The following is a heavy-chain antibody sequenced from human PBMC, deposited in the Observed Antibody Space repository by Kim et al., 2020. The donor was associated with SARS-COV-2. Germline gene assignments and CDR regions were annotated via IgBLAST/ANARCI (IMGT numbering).Heavy chain of an antibody. Sequence: SETLSLTCTVSGGSISSSSYYWGWIRQPPGKGLEWIGSIYYSGSTYYNPSLKSRVTISVDTSKNQFSLKLSSVTAADTAVYYCARHTVLLWFGSYWGRSFWFDPWGQGTLVTVSS. V-gene: IGHV4-39*01. CDR2: IYYSGST. J-gene: IGHJ5*02. D-gene: IGHD3-10*01. CDR1: GGSISSSSYY. CDR3: ARHTVLLWFGSYWGRSFWFDP.